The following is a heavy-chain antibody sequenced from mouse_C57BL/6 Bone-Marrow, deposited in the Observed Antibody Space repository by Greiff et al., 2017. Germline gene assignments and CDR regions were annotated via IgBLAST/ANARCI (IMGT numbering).Heavy chain of an antibody. J-gene: IGHJ3*01. CDR2: IDPSDSYT. CDR3: ARLAGYFFAY. Sequence: VQLQQPGAELVRPGTSVKLSCKASGYTFTSYWMHWVKQRPGPGLEWVGVIDPSDSYTNYNQKFKGKATLTVDTSSSTAYMQLSSLTSEDSAVYYCARLAGYFFAYWGQGTLVTVSA. CDR1: GYTFTSYW. D-gene: IGHD2-14*01. V-gene: IGHV1-59*01.